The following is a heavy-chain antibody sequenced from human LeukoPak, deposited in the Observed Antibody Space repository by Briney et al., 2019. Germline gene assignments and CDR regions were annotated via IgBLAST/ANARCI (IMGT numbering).Heavy chain of an antibody. J-gene: IGHJ4*02. CDR3: AGYDFWSGYYTWDY. CDR2: INHSGST. D-gene: IGHD3-3*01. CDR1: GGSFSGYY. V-gene: IGHV4-34*01. Sequence: SETLSLTCAVYGGSFSGYYWSWIRQPPGKGLEWIGEINHSGSTNYNPSLKSRVTISVDTSKNQFSLKLSSVTAADTAVYYCAGYDFWSGYYTWDYWGQGTLVTVPS.